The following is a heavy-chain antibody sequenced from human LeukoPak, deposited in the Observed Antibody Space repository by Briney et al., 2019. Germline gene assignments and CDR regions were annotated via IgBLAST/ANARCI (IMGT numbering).Heavy chain of an antibody. D-gene: IGHD4-23*01. CDR3: ARCFRRWWGYDY. Sequence: PSETLSLTCTVSGGSISSGGYYWSWIRQHPGTGLEWIGYIYYSGSTYYNPSLKSRVTISVDTSKSQFSLKLSSVTAADTAVYYCARCFRRWWGYDYWGQGTLVTVSS. V-gene: IGHV4-31*03. CDR2: IYYSGST. J-gene: IGHJ4*02. CDR1: GGSISSGGYY.